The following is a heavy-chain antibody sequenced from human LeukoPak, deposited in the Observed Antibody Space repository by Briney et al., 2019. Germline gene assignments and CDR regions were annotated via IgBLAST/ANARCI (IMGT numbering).Heavy chain of an antibody. CDR3: ARVFSFGDYIWGSYRYYFDY. D-gene: IGHD3-16*02. J-gene: IGHJ4*02. CDR1: GYTFTSFG. Sequence: ASVKVSCKASGYTFTSFGISWVRQAPGQGLEWMGWISTYNANTNYAQKLQGRVTMTTDTSTSTAYMELRSLRSDDTDVYFCARVFSFGDYIWGSYRYYFDYWGQGTLVTVSS. CDR2: ISTYNANT. V-gene: IGHV1-18*01.